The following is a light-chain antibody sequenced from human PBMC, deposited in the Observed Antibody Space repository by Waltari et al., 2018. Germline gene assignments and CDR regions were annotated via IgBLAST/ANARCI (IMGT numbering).Light chain of an antibody. CDR2: YDS. J-gene: IGLJ2*01. CDR3: QVWETTSGHPTAV. V-gene: IGLV3-21*01. Sequence: SYVMSQPPSVSVAPGETARITCAVDNLHGKSVHWYQQKPGQAPVVVIYYDSDRPSGIPERFSGSNSGDTATLTITRVEAGDEADYSCQVWETTSGHPTAVFGGGTKLTVL. CDR1: NLHGKS.